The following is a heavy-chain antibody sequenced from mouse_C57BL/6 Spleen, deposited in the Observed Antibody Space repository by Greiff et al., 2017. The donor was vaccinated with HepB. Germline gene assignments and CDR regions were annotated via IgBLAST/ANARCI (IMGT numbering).Heavy chain of an antibody. CDR3: ARRANYYGSSYGGGYFDV. CDR2: IYPGDGDT. V-gene: IGHV1-80*01. CDR1: GYAFSSYW. Sequence: QVQLQQSGAELVKPGASVKISCKASGYAFSSYWMNWVKQRPGKGLEWIGQIYPGDGDTNYNGKFKGKATLTADKSSSTAYMQLSSLTSEESAVYCWARRANYYGSSYGGGYFDVWGTGATVTVSS. J-gene: IGHJ1*03. D-gene: IGHD1-1*01.